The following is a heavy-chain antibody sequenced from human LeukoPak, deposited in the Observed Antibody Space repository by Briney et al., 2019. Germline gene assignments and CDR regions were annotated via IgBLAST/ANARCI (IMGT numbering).Heavy chain of an antibody. CDR1: GFTFSSYW. CDR2: IKQDGSEK. CDR3: ARDGIYDYVWGSYRLRAPYFDY. J-gene: IGHJ4*02. V-gene: IGHV3-7*01. Sequence: GGSLRLSCAASGFTFSSYWMSWVRQAPGKGLESVANIKQDGSEKYYVDSVKGRFTISRDNAKNSLYLQMNSLRAEDTAVYYCARDGIYDYVWGSYRLRAPYFDYWGQGTLVTVSS. D-gene: IGHD3-16*02.